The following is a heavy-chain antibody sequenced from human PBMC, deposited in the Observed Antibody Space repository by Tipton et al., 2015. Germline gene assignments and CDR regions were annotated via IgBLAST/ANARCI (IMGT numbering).Heavy chain of an antibody. Sequence: QLVQSGAEVKKPGESLKISCKGSGYNFANSWVAWVRQMPGKGLEWMGIIYPDDSDSTYSPSFRGLVTFSVDKSITTAYLQWSSLEASDTAMYYCARRGCSGDDCNHEAFDIWGQGTMVTVSS. CDR2: IYPDDSDS. V-gene: IGHV5-51*01. CDR1: GYNFANSW. D-gene: IGHD2-21*01. J-gene: IGHJ3*02. CDR3: ARRGCSGDDCNHEAFDI.